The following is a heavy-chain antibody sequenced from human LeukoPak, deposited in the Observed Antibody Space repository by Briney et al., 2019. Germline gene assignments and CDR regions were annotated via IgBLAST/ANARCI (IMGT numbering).Heavy chain of an antibody. Sequence: PGGSLRLSCAASGFSFDNNNLNWVRQPPGKGLEWVSCISRGSKYIYYADSVKGRFTISRDDATNSLCLQMNSLRAEDTAVYYCAREDSYYMDVWGKGTTVTVPS. CDR1: GFSFDNNN. V-gene: IGHV3-21*01. CDR3: AREDSYYMDV. CDR2: ISRGSKYI. J-gene: IGHJ6*03.